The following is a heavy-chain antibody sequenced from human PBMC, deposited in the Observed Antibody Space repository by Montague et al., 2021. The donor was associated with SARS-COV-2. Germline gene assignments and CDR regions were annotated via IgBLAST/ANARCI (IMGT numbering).Heavy chain of an antibody. Sequence: SETLSLTCAVYGGSFSVYYWSWLRQSPRGGLEWTAEINHSVTANYNPSLKNRVSISVDTSKNQFTLKLTSVTAADTAMYYCAKEREVVRAARTLVAFDLWGQGTMVTVSS. D-gene: IGHD2-2*01. J-gene: IGHJ3*01. CDR1: GGSFSVYY. CDR2: INHSVTA. V-gene: IGHV4-34*01. CDR3: AKEREVVRAARTLVAFDL.